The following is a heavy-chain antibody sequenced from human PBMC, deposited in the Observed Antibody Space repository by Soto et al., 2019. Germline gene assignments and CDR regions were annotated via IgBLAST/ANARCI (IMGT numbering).Heavy chain of an antibody. V-gene: IGHV4-39*02. Sequence: QLQLQETGPGLVKPSETLSLTCTVSGASIKSSNYFWGWIRQPPGKGLEFVGSIHSSGGTYYNPSLKSRVPVSVDLSDSHNSLSLKSLTATYTAVYWCGRLAEAATGHTDFDCWGQGTLVTVSS. CDR3: GRLAEAATGHTDFDC. J-gene: IGHJ4*02. CDR2: IHSSGGT. CDR1: GASIKSSNYF. D-gene: IGHD2-15*01.